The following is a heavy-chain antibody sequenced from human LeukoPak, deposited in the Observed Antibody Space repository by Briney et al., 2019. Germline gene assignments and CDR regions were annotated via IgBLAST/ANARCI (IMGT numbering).Heavy chain of an antibody. J-gene: IGHJ3*02. CDR1: GFTVSSNY. CDR3: AKAGGDYEDGDAFDI. V-gene: IGHV3-53*01. D-gene: IGHD4-17*01. Sequence: GGSLRVSCAASGFTVSSNYMSWVRQAPGKGLEWVSSIYSGGGTYYADSVKGRFTISRDSSKNTLYLQMNSLRAEDTAVYYCAKAGGDYEDGDAFDIWGQGTMVTVSS. CDR2: IYSGGGT.